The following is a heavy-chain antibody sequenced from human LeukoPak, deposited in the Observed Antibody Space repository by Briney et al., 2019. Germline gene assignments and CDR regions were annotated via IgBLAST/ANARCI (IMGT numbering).Heavy chain of an antibody. CDR3: ARGRDYYYDSSGPFDY. CDR2: IYTSGST. V-gene: IGHV4-4*07. D-gene: IGHD3-22*01. CDR1: VGSISSYY. J-gene: IGHJ4*02. Sequence: SETLSLTCTVSVGSISSYYWSWIRQPAGKGLEWIGRIYTSGSTNYNPSLKSRVTMSVDTSKNQFSLKLSSVTAADTAVYYCARGRDYYYDSSGPFDYWGQGPLVTVSS.